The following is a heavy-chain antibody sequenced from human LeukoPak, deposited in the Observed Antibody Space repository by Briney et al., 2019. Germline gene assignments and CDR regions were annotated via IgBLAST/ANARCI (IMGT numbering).Heavy chain of an antibody. CDR1: GFTFSSYW. J-gene: IGHJ6*02. Sequence: GGSLRLSCAASGFTFSSYWMHWVCQAPGKGLVWVSRINSDGSSASYADSVKGRFTISRDNAKNTLYLQMNSLRAEDTAVYYCARGFGITGTTRTLGDYYYGMDVWGQGTTVTVSS. CDR3: ARGFGITGTTRTLGDYYYGMDV. D-gene: IGHD1-20*01. V-gene: IGHV3-74*01. CDR2: INSDGSSA.